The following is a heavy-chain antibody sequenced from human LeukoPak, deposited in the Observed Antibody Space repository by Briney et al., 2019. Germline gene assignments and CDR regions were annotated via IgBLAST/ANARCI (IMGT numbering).Heavy chain of an antibody. J-gene: IGHJ6*02. CDR3: TKDYCGKFCSAV. Sequence: GGSLRLSCAASGFTFSTYIMNWVRQAPGKGLEWVSSISSSSDYIYYVDSVKGRFTISRDNSKNTLYLQMNSLRAEDTAKYYCTKDYCGKFCSAVWGQGTTVTVSS. CDR1: GFTFSTYI. D-gene: IGHD3-9*01. CDR2: ISSSSDYI. V-gene: IGHV3-21*04.